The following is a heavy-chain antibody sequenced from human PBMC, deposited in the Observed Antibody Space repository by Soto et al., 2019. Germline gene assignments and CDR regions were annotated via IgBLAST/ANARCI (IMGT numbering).Heavy chain of an antibody. V-gene: IGHV4-31*03. CDR1: GGSISSSGYN. Sequence: QVQLQESGPGLVKPSQTLSLTCTVSGGSISSSGYNWSWIRQHPGKGLEWIGYIYYCGSTYYNPSLKSRVTXSXXXSXNQFSLKLSSVTAADTAVYFCARYGSGSYYPTTFDYWGQGTLVTVSS. D-gene: IGHD3-10*01. CDR3: ARYGSGSYYPTTFDY. J-gene: IGHJ4*02. CDR2: IYYCGST.